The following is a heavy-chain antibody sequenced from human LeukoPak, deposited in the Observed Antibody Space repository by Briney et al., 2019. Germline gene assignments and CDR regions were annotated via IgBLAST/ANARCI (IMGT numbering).Heavy chain of an antibody. CDR3: AKGGQTDRFDY. Sequence: GGSLRPSCAASGFTFNSYAMSWVRQAPGKGLEWVSGITNSGGNTYYADSVKGRFTISRDNSKSTLYLQMNSLRAEDTAVFYCAKGGQTDRFDYWGQGALVTVSS. CDR1: GFTFNSYA. CDR2: ITNSGGNT. D-gene: IGHD5-12*01. V-gene: IGHV3-23*01. J-gene: IGHJ4*02.